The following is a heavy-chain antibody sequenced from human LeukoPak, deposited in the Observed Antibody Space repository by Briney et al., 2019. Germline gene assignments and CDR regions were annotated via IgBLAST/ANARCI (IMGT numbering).Heavy chain of an antibody. CDR1: GGTFSSYA. Sequence: GSSVKVSCKASGGTFSSYAISWVRQAPGQGLEWMGRIIPIFGIANYAQKFQGRVTITADKSTSTAYMELSSLRSEDTAVYYCARNPTSESGSGWYYFDYWGQGTLVTVSS. J-gene: IGHJ4*02. V-gene: IGHV1-69*04. D-gene: IGHD6-19*01. CDR3: ARNPTSESGSGWYYFDY. CDR2: IIPIFGIA.